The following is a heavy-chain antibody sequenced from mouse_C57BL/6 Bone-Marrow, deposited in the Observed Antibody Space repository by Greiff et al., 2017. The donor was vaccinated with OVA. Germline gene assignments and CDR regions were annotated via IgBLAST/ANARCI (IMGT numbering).Heavy chain of an antibody. Sequence: VQLKESGGGLVKPGGSLKLSCAASGFTFSDYGMHWVRQAPEKGLEWVAYISSGSSTIYYADTVKGRFTISRDNAKNTLFLQMTSLRSEDTAMYYCARPPSNWERVDYWGQGTTLTVSS. D-gene: IGHD4-1*01. J-gene: IGHJ2*01. V-gene: IGHV5-17*01. CDR1: GFTFSDYG. CDR2: ISSGSSTI. CDR3: ARPPSNWERVDY.